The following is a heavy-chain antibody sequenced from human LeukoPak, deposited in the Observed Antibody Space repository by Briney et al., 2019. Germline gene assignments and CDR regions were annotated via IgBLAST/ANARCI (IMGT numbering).Heavy chain of an antibody. CDR1: GGSISSGDYY. Sequence: PSETLFLTCTVSGGSISSGDYYWSWIRQPPGKGLEWIGYIYYSGSTYYNPSLKSRVTISVDTSKNQFSLKLSSVTAADTAVYYCARDTRGGSGSYYNLGTDYWGQGTLVTVSS. CDR3: ARDTRGGSGSYYNLGTDY. V-gene: IGHV4-30-4*01. J-gene: IGHJ4*02. CDR2: IYYSGST. D-gene: IGHD3-10*01.